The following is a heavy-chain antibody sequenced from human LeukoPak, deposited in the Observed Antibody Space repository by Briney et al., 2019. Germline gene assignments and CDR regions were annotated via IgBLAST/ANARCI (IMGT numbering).Heavy chain of an antibody. CDR1: GGTFSSYA. CDR3: ARDSGHYDSSGFPLYYFDY. D-gene: IGHD3-22*01. V-gene: IGHV1-69*01. J-gene: IGHJ4*02. Sequence: SVTVSCTASGGTFSSYAISWVRQAPGQGLEWMGGIIPIFGTANYAQKFQGRVTITADESTSTAYMELSSLRSEDTAVYYCARDSGHYDSSGFPLYYFDYWGQGTLVTVSS. CDR2: IIPIFGTA.